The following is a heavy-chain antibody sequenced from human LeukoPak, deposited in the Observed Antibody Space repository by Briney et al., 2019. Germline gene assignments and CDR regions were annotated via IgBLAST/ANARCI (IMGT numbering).Heavy chain of an antibody. D-gene: IGHD5-24*01. Sequence: PGGSLRLSCSASGFTFSSYGMHWVRQAPGKGLEWVAVISYDGSNKYYADSVKGRFTISRDNSKNTLDLQMNSLRTEDTAVYYCAKDRDWYYFDYWGQGTLVTVSS. CDR2: ISYDGSNK. CDR1: GFTFSSYG. V-gene: IGHV3-30*18. J-gene: IGHJ4*02. CDR3: AKDRDWYYFDY.